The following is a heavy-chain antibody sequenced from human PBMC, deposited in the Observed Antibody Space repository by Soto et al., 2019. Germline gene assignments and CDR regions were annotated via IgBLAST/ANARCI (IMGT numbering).Heavy chain of an antibody. D-gene: IGHD3-10*01. Sequence: SVKVSCKASGGTFSSYAISWVRQAPGQGLEWMGGIIPIFGTTNYAEKFRGRVSITADEPTSTAYVELSRLRSEDTAVYYCAGSFKYGSGTFDAFDIWGQGTMVTVSS. CDR3: AGSFKYGSGTFDAFDI. J-gene: IGHJ3*02. CDR2: IIPIFGTT. CDR1: GGTFSSYA. V-gene: IGHV1-69*13.